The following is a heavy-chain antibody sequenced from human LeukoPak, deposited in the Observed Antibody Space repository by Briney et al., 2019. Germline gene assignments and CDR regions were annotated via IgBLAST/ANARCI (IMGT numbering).Heavy chain of an antibody. CDR3: AKVYYDSMPGY. V-gene: IGHV3-30-3*01. CDR1: GFTSSSYA. Sequence: GRSLRLSCAASGFTSSSYAMHWVRQAPGKGLEWVAVISYDGSNKYYADSVKGRFTISRDNSKNTLYLQMNSLRAEDTAVYYCAKVYYDSMPGYWGQGTLVTVSS. D-gene: IGHD3-22*01. CDR2: ISYDGSNK. J-gene: IGHJ4*02.